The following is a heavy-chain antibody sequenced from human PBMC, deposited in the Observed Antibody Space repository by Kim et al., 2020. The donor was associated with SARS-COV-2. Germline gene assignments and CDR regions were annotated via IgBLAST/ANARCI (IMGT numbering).Heavy chain of an antibody. Sequence: VKGRFTNSRDNSKNTLYLQMNSLRAEDTALYYCARVYSNDAAYYYYYMDVWGKGTTVTVSS. D-gene: IGHD4-4*01. V-gene: IGHV3-30*01. CDR3: ARVYSNDAAYYYYYMDV. J-gene: IGHJ6*03.